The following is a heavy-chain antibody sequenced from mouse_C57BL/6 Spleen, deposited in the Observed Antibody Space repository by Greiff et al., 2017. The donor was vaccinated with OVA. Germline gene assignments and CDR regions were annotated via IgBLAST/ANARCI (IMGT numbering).Heavy chain of an antibody. J-gene: IGHJ4*01. Sequence: QVQLKQSGTELVKPGASVKLSCKASGYTFTSYWMHWVKQRPGQGLEWIGNINPSNGGTNYNEKFKSKATLTVDKSSSTAYMQLSSLTSEDSAVYYCARAPPNDGYSDMDYWGQGTSVTVSS. D-gene: IGHD2-3*01. V-gene: IGHV1-53*01. CDR3: ARAPPNDGYSDMDY. CDR1: GYTFTSYW. CDR2: INPSNGGT.